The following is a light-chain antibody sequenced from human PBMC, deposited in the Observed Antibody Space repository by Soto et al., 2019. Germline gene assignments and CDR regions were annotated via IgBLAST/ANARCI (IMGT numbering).Light chain of an antibody. Sequence: IALTQSAGTMSLSPGSISTLSGDSSQSISSSYLAWYQHKTRQAPLLLIYGACTRATGIPARFSGSGSGREFTLTISRLQSEDFGVYYCQQYNNWPRTFGQGPK. CDR1: QSISSSY. J-gene: IGKJ1*01. CDR2: GAC. CDR3: QQYNNWPRT. V-gene: IGKV3-15*01.